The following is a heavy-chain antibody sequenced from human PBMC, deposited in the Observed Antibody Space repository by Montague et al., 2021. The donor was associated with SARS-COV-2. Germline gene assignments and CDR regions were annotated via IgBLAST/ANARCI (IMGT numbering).Heavy chain of an antibody. D-gene: IGHD7-27*01. Sequence: SETLSLTCSVSGDSISRMHYFWAWIRQPPGMGLEWIGSIYFTGKTYYHPSLKSRVTISVDTSKHHFSLRLSSVTAADSAVFYCARWGLSNAFDIWGLGTMITVSS. V-gene: IGHV4-39*02. CDR3: ARWGLSNAFDI. CDR1: GDSISRMHYF. CDR2: IYFTGKT. J-gene: IGHJ3*02.